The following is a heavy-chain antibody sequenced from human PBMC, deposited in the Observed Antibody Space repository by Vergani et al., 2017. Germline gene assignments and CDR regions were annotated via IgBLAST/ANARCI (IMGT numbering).Heavy chain of an antibody. D-gene: IGHD4-23*01. CDR2: ISAYNGNT. CDR1: GYTFTSYG. CDR3: SYTVSNYGGNANQDAFDI. V-gene: IGHV1-18*01. Sequence: QVQLVQSGAEVKKPGASVKVSCTASGYTFTSYGISWVRQAPGQGLEWMGWISAYNGNTNHAQNLQCRVTRTTDTPTITAYMELRSLRSDDTAVYYCSYTVSNYGGNANQDAFDIWGQGTMVTVSS. J-gene: IGHJ3*02.